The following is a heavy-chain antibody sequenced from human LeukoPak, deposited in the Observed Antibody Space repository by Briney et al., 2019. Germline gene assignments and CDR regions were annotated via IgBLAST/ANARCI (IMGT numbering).Heavy chain of an antibody. D-gene: IGHD4-23*01. V-gene: IGHV3-23*01. CDR2: ISGSGGST. Sequence: GGSLRLSCAASGFTFSSYAMSWVRQAPGKGLEWVSAISGSGGSTYYADSVKGRFTISRDNSKNTLYLQMNSLRAEDTAVYYCARVGRGNSVGADFWGQGTLITVSS. CDR3: ARVGRGNSVGADF. J-gene: IGHJ4*02. CDR1: GFTFSSYA.